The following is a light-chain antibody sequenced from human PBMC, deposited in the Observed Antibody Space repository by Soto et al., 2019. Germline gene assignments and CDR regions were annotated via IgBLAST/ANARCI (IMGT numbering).Light chain of an antibody. Sequence: QSALTQPRSVSGSPGQSGTISCTGTSSDVGGYNYVSWYQQHPGKAPKLMIYDVSKRPSGVPDRFSGSKSDNTASLTISGLQYADEADYHCCSYAGRYTFRVFGTGTKLTVL. V-gene: IGLV2-11*01. CDR3: CSYAGRYTFRV. CDR2: DVS. J-gene: IGLJ1*01. CDR1: SSDVGGYNY.